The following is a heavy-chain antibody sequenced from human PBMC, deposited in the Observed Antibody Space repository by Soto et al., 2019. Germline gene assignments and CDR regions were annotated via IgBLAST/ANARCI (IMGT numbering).Heavy chain of an antibody. V-gene: IGHV1-58*01. D-gene: IGHD1-26*01. Sequence: SLKNSCKASGFTFTSSAVQGVRQARGPRLEWIGWIVVGSGNTNYAQKFQERVTITRDMSTSTAYMELSSLRSEYTAVYYCAATPWYLRPGYYDCDYCG. CDR2: IVVGSGNT. J-gene: IGHJ4*01. CDR1: GFTFTSSA. CDR3: AATPWYLRPGYYDCDY.